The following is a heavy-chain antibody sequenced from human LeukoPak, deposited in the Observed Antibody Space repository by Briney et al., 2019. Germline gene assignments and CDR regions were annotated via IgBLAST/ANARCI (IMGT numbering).Heavy chain of an antibody. CDR3: AKLSGSYSGY. J-gene: IGHJ4*02. D-gene: IGHD3-10*01. V-gene: IGHV3-30*18. Sequence: GALRLSCAASGLTFSSYGMHWVRQAPGKGLEWVAVISYDGSNKYYADSVKGRFTISRDNSKNTLYLQMNSLRAEDTAVYYCAKLSGSYSGYWGQGTLVTVSS. CDR1: GLTFSSYG. CDR2: ISYDGSNK.